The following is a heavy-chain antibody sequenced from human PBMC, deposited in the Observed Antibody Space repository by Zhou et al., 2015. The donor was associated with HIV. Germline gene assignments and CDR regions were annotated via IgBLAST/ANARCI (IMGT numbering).Heavy chain of an antibody. Sequence: QVQLVQSGAEVKKPGASVKVSCKASGYTFTSHGISWVRQAPGQGLEWMGWISAYNGNTNYAQKVQGRVTMTTDTSTSTVYMELRSLRSDDTAVYYCARDVAPSSWRDYYYYYGMDVWGQGTTVTVSS. D-gene: IGHD6-13*01. CDR2: ISAYNGNT. J-gene: IGHJ6*02. CDR1: GYTFTSHG. CDR3: ARDVAPSSWRDYYYYYGMDV. V-gene: IGHV1-18*01.